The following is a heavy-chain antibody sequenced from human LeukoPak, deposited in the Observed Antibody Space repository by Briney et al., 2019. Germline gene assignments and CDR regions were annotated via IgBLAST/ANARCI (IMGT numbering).Heavy chain of an antibody. Sequence: GGSLRLSCAASGFAFSTYAMSWVRQAPGKGLEWVSGIIGSGGSTYYADSVKGRFTISRDNSKNTLYLQMNSLRAEDTAIYYCAKAGCTNIVCYLNSWGQGTPVTVSS. CDR3: AKAGCTNIVCYLNS. D-gene: IGHD2-8*01. CDR2: IIGSGGST. V-gene: IGHV3-23*01. CDR1: GFAFSTYA. J-gene: IGHJ4*02.